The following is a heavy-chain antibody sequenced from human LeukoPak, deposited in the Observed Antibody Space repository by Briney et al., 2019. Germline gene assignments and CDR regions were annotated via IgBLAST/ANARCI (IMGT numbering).Heavy chain of an antibody. D-gene: IGHD3-22*01. J-gene: IGHJ3*02. CDR2: IIPNFGYT. Sequence: RASVKVSCKASGCTFTSYAISWVRQAPGQALEWMGGIIPNFGYTNYAQKFQGRVTITTDASTSTASIELSSPRSEDTAVNSYASNYYYSRSYYPDDAFDIWGQGTMVTVSS. V-gene: IGHV1-69*05. CDR3: ASNYYYSRSYYPDDAFDI. CDR1: GCTFTSYA.